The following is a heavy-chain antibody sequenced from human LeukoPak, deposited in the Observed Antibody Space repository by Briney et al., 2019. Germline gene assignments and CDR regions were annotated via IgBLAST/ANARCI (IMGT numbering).Heavy chain of an antibody. CDR3: ARIWRGSDTECSFDY. CDR1: GFTVSSNY. V-gene: IGHV3-7*01. J-gene: IGHJ4*02. Sequence: GGSLRLSCAASGFTVSSNYMSWVRQAPGKGLEWLANIKRDGSGKYYLDSVKGRFTVSRDNAKNTLYLQMNSLRAEDTAVYYCARIWRGSDTECSFDYWGQGTLVTVSS. CDR2: IKRDGSGK. D-gene: IGHD3-10*01.